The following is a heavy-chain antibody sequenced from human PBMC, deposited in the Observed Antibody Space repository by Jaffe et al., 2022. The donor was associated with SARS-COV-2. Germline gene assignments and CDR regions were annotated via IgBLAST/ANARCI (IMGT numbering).Heavy chain of an antibody. V-gene: IGHV3-21*06. CDR2: ISGTSGSYI. J-gene: IGHJ6*02. CDR1: GFTFSDFA. Sequence: EVQLVESGGGLVKPGGSLRLSCAASGFTFSDFAMNWVRQAPGKGLEWVSCISGTSGSYIYYGNSVKGRFTISRDNARNLLFLQMNSLRPEDTAVYYCARASPGMDVWGQGTTVTVSS. CDR3: ARASPGMDV.